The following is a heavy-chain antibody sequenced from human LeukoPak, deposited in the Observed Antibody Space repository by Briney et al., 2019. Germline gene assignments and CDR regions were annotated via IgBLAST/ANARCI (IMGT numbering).Heavy chain of an antibody. CDR2: IWYDGSNK. Sequence: PGRSLRLSCAASGFTFSSYGMHWVRQAPGKRLEWVAVIWYDGSNKYYADSVKGRFTISRDNSKNTLYLQMNSLRAEDTAVYYCAKGARNYDAFDIWGQGTMVTVSS. CDR1: GFTFSSYG. J-gene: IGHJ3*02. V-gene: IGHV3-33*06. D-gene: IGHD1-7*01. CDR3: AKGARNYDAFDI.